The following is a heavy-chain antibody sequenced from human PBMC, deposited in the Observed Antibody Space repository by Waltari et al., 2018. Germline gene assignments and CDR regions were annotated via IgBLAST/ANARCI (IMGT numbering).Heavy chain of an antibody. CDR1: GYSISSGYY. D-gene: IGHD6-13*01. V-gene: IGHV4-38-2*01. CDR3: ARRAAIAATGPTYYMDV. Sequence: QVQLQESGPGLVKPSETLSLTCAVSGYSISSGYYWGWIRQPPGKGLEWIGSIYHSGSSYCNPSLKSRVTISVDTSKNQFSLKLSSVTAADTAVYYCARRAAIAATGPTYYMDVWGKGTTVTVSS. J-gene: IGHJ6*03. CDR2: IYHSGSS.